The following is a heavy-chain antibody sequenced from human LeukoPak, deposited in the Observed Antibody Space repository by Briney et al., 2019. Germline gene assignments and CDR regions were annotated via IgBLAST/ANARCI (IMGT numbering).Heavy chain of an antibody. CDR3: TGTLGYCSGGSCYPQH. V-gene: IGHV3-73*01. D-gene: IGHD2-15*01. J-gene: IGHJ1*01. CDR2: IRSKSNSYAT. CDR1: GFTFSGSA. Sequence: AGGSLRLSCAASGFTFSGSAMHWVRQASGKGLEWVGRIRSKSNSYATAYAASVKGRFTISRDDSKNTAYLQMNSLKTEDTAVYYCTGTLGYCSGGSCYPQHWGQGTLVTVSS.